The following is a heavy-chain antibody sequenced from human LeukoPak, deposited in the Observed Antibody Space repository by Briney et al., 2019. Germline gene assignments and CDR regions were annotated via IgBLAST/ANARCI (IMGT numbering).Heavy chain of an antibody. CDR2: IRSSSSYR. V-gene: IGHV3-21*01. Sequence: GGSLRLSCAASGCSFSSYSMNWVRQAQGQGLEWVSSIRSSSSYRYYADSAKGRFTTSRDNAKNSLYLQMNSLRADDTAVYHCATIYCGTIWSDGRQFVDVWGKGTTVTVSS. CDR1: GCSFSSYS. J-gene: IGHJ6*04. CDR3: ATIYCGTIWSDGRQFVDV. D-gene: IGHD2-21*01.